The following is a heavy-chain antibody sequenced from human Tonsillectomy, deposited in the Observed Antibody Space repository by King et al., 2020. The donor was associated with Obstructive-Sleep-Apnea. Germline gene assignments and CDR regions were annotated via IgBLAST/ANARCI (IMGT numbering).Heavy chain of an antibody. D-gene: IGHD3-3*01. CDR1: GFTFGDYA. Sequence: QLVQSGGGLVQPGRSLRLSCTASGFTFGDYAMSWFRQAPGKGLEWVGFIRSKAYGGTTEYAASVEGRFTISRDDSKCIAYLQMNSLKTEDTAVYYCIRFNDFWSGRYFDYWGQGTLVTVSS. J-gene: IGHJ4*02. V-gene: IGHV3-49*03. CDR3: IRFNDFWSGRYFDY. CDR2: IRSKAYGGTT.